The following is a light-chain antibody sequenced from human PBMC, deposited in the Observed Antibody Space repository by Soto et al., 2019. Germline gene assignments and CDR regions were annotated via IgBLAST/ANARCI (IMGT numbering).Light chain of an antibody. CDR2: DAS. CDR1: QDIRNH. CDR3: QQYENLPT. V-gene: IGKV1-33*01. Sequence: DLQMTQSPSSLSASVGDRVTITYQASQDIRNHLNWYQQKPGKAPNLLIYDASNLQTGVPSRFSGRGSGTDFTFTISSLQPEDIGTYYCQQYENLPTFGQGTRLEIK. J-gene: IGKJ5*01.